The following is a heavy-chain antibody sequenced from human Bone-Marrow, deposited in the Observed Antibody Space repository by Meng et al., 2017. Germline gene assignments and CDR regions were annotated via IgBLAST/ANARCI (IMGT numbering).Heavy chain of an antibody. CDR2: IYYTENT. J-gene: IGHJ5*02. D-gene: IGHD3-3*01. Sequence: VQLHESGPGLGKPAQSLSLTCSVSGGSINSAGYYWSWIRQHPGKGLEWIGYIYYTENTYYNPSLKSPMTISLDKSKNQFSLKLNSVTVADTAVYYCARAAYDIWSGYAPWGQGSLVTVSS. CDR1: GGSINSAGYY. V-gene: IGHV4-31*01. CDR3: ARAAYDIWSGYAP.